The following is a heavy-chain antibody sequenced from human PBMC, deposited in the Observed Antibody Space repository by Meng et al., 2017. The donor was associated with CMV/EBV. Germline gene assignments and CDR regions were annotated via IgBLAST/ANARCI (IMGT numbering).Heavy chain of an antibody. D-gene: IGHD3-3*01. Sequence: SVKVSCKASGYTFTSYGISWVRQAPGQGLEWMGWISAYNGNTNYAQKLQGRVTMTTDTSTSTAYMELRSLRSDDTAVYYCARIGYYTIFGNYYGMDVWGQGTTVTVSS. J-gene: IGHJ6*02. CDR1: GYTFTSYG. CDR2: ISAYNGNT. CDR3: ARIGYYTIFGNYYGMDV. V-gene: IGHV1-18*01.